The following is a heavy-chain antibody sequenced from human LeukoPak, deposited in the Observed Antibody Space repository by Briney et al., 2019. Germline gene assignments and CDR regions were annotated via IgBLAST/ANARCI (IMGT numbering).Heavy chain of an antibody. V-gene: IGHV4-34*01. CDR3: ARGGWELTNFDY. D-gene: IGHD1-26*01. CDR1: GGSFSGYY. CDR2: INHSGST. Sequence: PSETLSLTCAVYGGSFSGYYWSWIRQPPGKGLEWIGEINHSGSTNYNPSLKSRVTISVDTSKNQFSLKLSSVTAADTAVYYRARGGWELTNFDYWGQGTLVTVSS. J-gene: IGHJ4*02.